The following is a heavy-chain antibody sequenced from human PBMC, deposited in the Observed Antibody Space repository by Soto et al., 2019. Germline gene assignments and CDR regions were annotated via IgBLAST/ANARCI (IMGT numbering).Heavy chain of an antibody. J-gene: IGHJ4*02. V-gene: IGHV3-30*18. CDR1: GFTFSSYG. D-gene: IGHD3-10*01. CDR3: AKAGAAYGSGSYPAYFDY. Sequence: GGSLRLSCAASGFTFSSYGMHWVRQAPGKGLEWVAVISYDGSNKYYADSVKGRFTISRDNSKNTLYLQMNSLRAEDTAVYYCAKAGAAYGSGSYPAYFDYWGQGTLVTVSS. CDR2: ISYDGSNK.